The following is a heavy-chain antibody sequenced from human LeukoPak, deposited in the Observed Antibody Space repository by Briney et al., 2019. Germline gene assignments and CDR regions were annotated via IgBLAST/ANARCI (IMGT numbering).Heavy chain of an antibody. J-gene: IGHJ4*02. D-gene: IGHD5-18*01. CDR3: ARDGPRGYSHSGYDS. CDR1: GYTFTGYY. CDR2: ITPNSGAT. V-gene: IGHV1-2*02. Sequence: ASVKVSCKASGYTFTGYYIRWVRQAPGQGLDWMGWITPNSGATYYAQKFQGRVIMTRDTSLSTVYMELSSLRSDDTAMYFCARDGPRGYSHSGYDSWGQGTPVTVSS.